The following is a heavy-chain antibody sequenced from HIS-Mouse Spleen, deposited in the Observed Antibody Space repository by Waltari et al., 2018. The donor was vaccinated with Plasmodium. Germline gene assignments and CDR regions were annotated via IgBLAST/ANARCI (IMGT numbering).Heavy chain of an antibody. J-gene: IGHJ3*02. CDR3: AREGGYCSGGSCYSGQGFDI. Sequence: RLSCAASGFTFSSYAMHWVRQAPGKGLEWVAVISYDGSNKYYADSVKGRFTISRDNSKNTLYLQMNSLRAEDTAVYYCAREGGYCSGGSCYSGQGFDIWGQGTMVTVSS. V-gene: IGHV3-30-3*01. CDR2: ISYDGSNK. D-gene: IGHD2-15*01. CDR1: GFTFSSYA.